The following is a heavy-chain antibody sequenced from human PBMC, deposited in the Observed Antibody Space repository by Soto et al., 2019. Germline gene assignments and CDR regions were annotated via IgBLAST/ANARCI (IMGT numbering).Heavy chain of an antibody. Sequence: QVQLVESGGGVVQPGGSLSLSCAASGFTFRNHAMHWVRQAPGKGLECLAVIAYDGSNAFYRDSVKGRFTISRDNSKNTLYLHINSLRSEDTGVYYCARGDREDILVVVGARPGEYGIDIWGQGTTVTVSS. CDR3: ARGDREDILVVVGARPGEYGIDI. J-gene: IGHJ6*02. CDR2: IAYDGSNA. CDR1: GFTFRNHA. D-gene: IGHD2-15*01. V-gene: IGHV3-30-3*01.